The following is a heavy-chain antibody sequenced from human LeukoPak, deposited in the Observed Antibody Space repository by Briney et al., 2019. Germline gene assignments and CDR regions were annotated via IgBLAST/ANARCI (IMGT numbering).Heavy chain of an antibody. CDR3: ARVVASHPWRPNDY. D-gene: IGHD2-15*01. CDR2: INPNSGGT. V-gene: IGHV1-2*02. J-gene: IGHJ4*02. CDR1: GYSFTGYY. Sequence: ASVKVSCKASGYSFTGYYMHWVRQAPGQGLEWMGWINPNSGGTNYAQKFQGRVTMTRDTSISTAYMELSRLRSDDTAVYYCARVVASHPWRPNDYWGQGTLVTVSS.